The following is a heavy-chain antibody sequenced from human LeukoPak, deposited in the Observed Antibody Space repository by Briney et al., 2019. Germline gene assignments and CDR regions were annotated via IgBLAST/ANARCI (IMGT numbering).Heavy chain of an antibody. D-gene: IGHD3-9*01. J-gene: IGHJ4*02. CDR2: ISSSSSYI. Sequence: GGSLRLSCTGSGFIFSRYEMNWVRQAPGKGLEWVSYISSSSSYIYYADSVKGRFTISRDNAKNSLYLQMNSLRAEDTAVYYCASSSYDILTGPSYWGQGTLVTVSS. CDR1: GFIFSRYE. CDR3: ASSSYDILTGPSY. V-gene: IGHV3-21*05.